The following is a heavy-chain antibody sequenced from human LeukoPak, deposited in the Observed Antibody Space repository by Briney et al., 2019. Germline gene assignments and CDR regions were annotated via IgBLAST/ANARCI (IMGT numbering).Heavy chain of an antibody. CDR3: ASAKVGSSWTY. Sequence: GASVKVSCKASGYTFTGYYMHWVRQAPGQGLEWMGPINPNSGGTNYTQKFQGRVTMTRETSSSTAYVELGRLRSDDTAVYYCASAKVGSSWTYWGQGTLVTVSS. CDR1: GYTFTGYY. J-gene: IGHJ4*02. CDR2: INPNSGGT. D-gene: IGHD6-13*01. V-gene: IGHV1-2*06.